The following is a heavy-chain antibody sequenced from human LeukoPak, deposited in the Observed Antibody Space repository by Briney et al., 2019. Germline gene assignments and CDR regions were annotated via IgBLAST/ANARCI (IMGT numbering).Heavy chain of an antibody. CDR3: AGLFREVTDFHY. J-gene: IGHJ4*02. D-gene: IGHD4-23*01. Sequence: GGSLILSCTASGFTFSRSWMSWVRQAPGRGLEWVASMNQGGSQRYYVDSVKGRFTISRDNAKNSLYLQMNSLRAEDTAVYYCAGLFREVTDFHYWGQGSLVSVFS. CDR1: GFTFSRSW. V-gene: IGHV3-7*01. CDR2: MNQGGSQR.